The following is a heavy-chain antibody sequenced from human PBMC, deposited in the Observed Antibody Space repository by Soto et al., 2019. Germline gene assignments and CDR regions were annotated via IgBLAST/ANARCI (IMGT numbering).Heavy chain of an antibody. CDR2: IRQDGSER. V-gene: IGHV3-7*01. J-gene: IGHJ4*02. CDR3: ARDKIVGATIFDF. CDR1: GFTFSSYW. D-gene: IGHD1-26*01. Sequence: VGSLRLSCAASGFTFSSYWMSWVRQAPGKGLEWVANIRQDGSERYYVDSVKGRFTISRDNAKNSLYLQMNSLRAEDTAVYYCARDKIVGATIFDFWGQGTLVTVSS.